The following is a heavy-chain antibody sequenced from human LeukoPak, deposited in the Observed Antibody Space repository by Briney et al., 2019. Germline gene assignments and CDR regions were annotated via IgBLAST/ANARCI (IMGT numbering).Heavy chain of an antibody. CDR2: FDPEDGET. CDR1: GYSLTELS. V-gene: IGHV1-24*01. J-gene: IGHJ4*02. CDR3: ATDLLSPVEY. Sequence: ASVKVSCKVSGYSLTELSMHWVRQAPGKGLDWMGGFDPEDGETIYAQKFQGRVTMTEDTSTDTAYMELSSLRSEDTAVYYCATDLLSPVEYWGQGTLVTVSS.